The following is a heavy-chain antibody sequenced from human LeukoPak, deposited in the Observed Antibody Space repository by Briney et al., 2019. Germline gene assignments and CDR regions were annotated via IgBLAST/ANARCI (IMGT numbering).Heavy chain of an antibody. V-gene: IGHV1-2*02. CDR2: INPNSGGT. D-gene: IGHD3-16*01. J-gene: IGHJ4*02. Sequence: ASVKVSCKASGYTFTGYYIHWVRQAPGQGLEWMGWINPNSGGTNYAQKFQGRVTMTRDTSISTAYMELSRLTSDDTAMYYCARASIMITFGGVLGWFDYWGRGTLVTVSS. CDR3: ARASIMITFGGVLGWFDY. CDR1: GYTFTGYY.